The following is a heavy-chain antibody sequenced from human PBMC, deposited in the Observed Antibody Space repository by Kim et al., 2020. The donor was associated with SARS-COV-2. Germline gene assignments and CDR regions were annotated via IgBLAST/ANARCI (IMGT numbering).Heavy chain of an antibody. CDR2: ISSNGLDT. V-gene: IGHV3-64*01. CDR1: GFTFSSYP. CDR3: AREYGYYDY. Sequence: GGSLRLSCAASGFTFSSYPMHWVRQAPGKGLEFVSAISSNGLDTYYGNSVKGRFTISRDNSKNTLSLQMGSLRADDMAVYYCAREYGYYDYWGQGTLVTV. J-gene: IGHJ4*02. D-gene: IGHD4-17*01.